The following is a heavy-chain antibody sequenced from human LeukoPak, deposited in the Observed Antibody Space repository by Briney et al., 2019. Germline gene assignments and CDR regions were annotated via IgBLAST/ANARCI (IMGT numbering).Heavy chain of an antibody. CDR2: MNPNSGNT. D-gene: IGHD3-10*01. V-gene: IGHV1-8*03. J-gene: IGHJ4*02. CDR3: ARASYYYGSGSYYHY. Sequence: ASVKVSCKASGYTFTSHDINWVRQATGQGLEWMGWMNPNSGNTGYAQKFQGRVTITRNTSISTAYMELSSLRSEDTAVCYCARASYYYGSGSYYHYWGQGTLVTVSS. CDR1: GYTFTSHD.